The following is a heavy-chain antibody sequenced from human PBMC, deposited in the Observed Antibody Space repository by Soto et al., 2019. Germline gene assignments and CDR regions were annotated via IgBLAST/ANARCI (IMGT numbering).Heavy chain of an antibody. CDR2: ISYDGSNK. CDR3: AKEALFPDIAAAGTLSYFDY. V-gene: IGHV3-30*18. J-gene: IGHJ4*02. D-gene: IGHD6-13*01. Sequence: GGSLRLSCAASGFTFSSYGMHWVRQAPGKGLEWVAVISYDGSNKYYADSVKGRFTISRDNSKNTLYLQMNSLRAEDTAVYYCAKEALFPDIAAAGTLSYFDYWGQGTLVTVSS. CDR1: GFTFSSYG.